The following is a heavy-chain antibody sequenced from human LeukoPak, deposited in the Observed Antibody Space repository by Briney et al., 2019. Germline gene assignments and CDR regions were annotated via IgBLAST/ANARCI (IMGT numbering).Heavy chain of an antibody. Sequence: SKTLSLSCAVYGGSFSDYYWTWIRQPPGKGLEWIGDIYYSGSANYNPSLKSRVTISVDTSRNQFYLRLRPVTVADTALYFCARERASNIYNNWLDHWGQGTLVTVSS. CDR3: ARERASNIYNNWLDH. D-gene: IGHD2/OR15-2a*01. V-gene: IGHV4-34*01. CDR2: IYYSGSA. CDR1: GGSFSDYY. J-gene: IGHJ5*02.